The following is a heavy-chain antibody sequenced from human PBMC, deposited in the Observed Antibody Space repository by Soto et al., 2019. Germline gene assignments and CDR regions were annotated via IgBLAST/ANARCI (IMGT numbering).Heavy chain of an antibody. CDR2: IYYSGST. J-gene: IGHJ6*02. Sequence: PSETLSLTCTVSGGSISSGDYYWSWIRQPPGKGLEWIGYIYYSGSTYYNPSLKSRVTISVDTSKNQFSLKLSSVTAADTAVYYCARVNYDFWSGYPIGMDVWGQGTTVTVSS. CDR1: GGSISSGDYY. V-gene: IGHV4-30-4*01. D-gene: IGHD3-3*01. CDR3: ARVNYDFWSGYPIGMDV.